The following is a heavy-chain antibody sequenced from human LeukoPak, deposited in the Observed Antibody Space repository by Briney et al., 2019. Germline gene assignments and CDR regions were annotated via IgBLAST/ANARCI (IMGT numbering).Heavy chain of an antibody. CDR1: GFTFSNYE. CDR3: ARVGDCGGGCYDAFDI. J-gene: IGHJ3*02. V-gene: IGHV3-48*03. CDR2: ISSGGRGI. Sequence: GGSLRLSCAASGFTFSNYEMNWIRQAPGRGLEWISYISSGGRGIYYADSVKGRFTISRDNAKDSLSLQMDSLRAEDTAVYYCARVGDCGGGCYDAFDIWGQGTMVTVSS. D-gene: IGHD2-21*02.